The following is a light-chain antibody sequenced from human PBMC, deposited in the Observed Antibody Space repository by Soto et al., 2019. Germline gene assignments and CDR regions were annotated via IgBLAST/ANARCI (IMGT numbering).Light chain of an antibody. V-gene: IGLV1-51*01. J-gene: IGLJ2*01. CDR1: SSNIGNNA. CDR3: GTWDSNLRGV. Sequence: QSVLTQPPSVSAAPGQKVTISCSGSSSNIGNNAVSWYQQVPGTAPKLLIYDNNNRASGIPDRFPGSKSGTSATLDITGLQTWDEADYYCGTWDSNLRGVFGGGTKVTVL. CDR2: DNN.